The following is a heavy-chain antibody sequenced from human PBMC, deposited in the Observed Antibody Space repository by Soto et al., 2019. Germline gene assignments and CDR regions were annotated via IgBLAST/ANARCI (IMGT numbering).Heavy chain of an antibody. V-gene: IGHV4-31*03. CDR1: GDSISSGGSY. J-gene: IGHJ4*02. Sequence: SETLSLTCTVSGDSISSGGSYWNWIRQRPGKGLEWMGYIFYSGSFYYTPSLRGRVMMSADTSKKQFYLRLSSVTAADTAVYYCARGSITGTVSSWGQGTLVTVSS. D-gene: IGHD1-20*01. CDR2: IFYSGSF. CDR3: ARGSITGTVSS.